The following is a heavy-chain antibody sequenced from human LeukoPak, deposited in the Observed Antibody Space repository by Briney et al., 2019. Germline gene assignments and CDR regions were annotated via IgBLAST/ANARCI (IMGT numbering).Heavy chain of an antibody. D-gene: IGHD3-10*01. CDR2: IRSSASNI. J-gene: IGHJ4*02. CDR3: ARLTMVRGVLFDY. V-gene: IGHV3-21*01. Sequence: GGSLRLSCAASGFPFNTFTMNWVRQAPGKGLEWVSSIRSSASNIYYADSVKGRFTISRDNSKNTLYLQMNSLRAEDTAVYYCARLTMVRGVLFDYWGQGTLVTVSS. CDR1: GFPFNTFT.